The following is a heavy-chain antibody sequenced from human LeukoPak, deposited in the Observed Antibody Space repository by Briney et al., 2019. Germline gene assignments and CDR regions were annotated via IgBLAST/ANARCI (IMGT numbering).Heavy chain of an antibody. CDR1: GFTFSSYG. J-gene: IGHJ3*02. V-gene: IGHV3-30*03. D-gene: IGHD3-22*01. CDR3: ARVTYDSSGSDAFDI. Sequence: GRSLRLSCAASGFTFSSYGMHWVRQAPGKGLEWVAVISYDGSNKYYADSVKGRFTISRDNAKNSLYLQMNSLRAEDTALYYCARVTYDSSGSDAFDIWGQGTMVTVSS. CDR2: ISYDGSNK.